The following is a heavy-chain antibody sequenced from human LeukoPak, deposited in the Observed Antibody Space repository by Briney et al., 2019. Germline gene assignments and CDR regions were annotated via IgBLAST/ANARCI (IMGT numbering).Heavy chain of an antibody. D-gene: IGHD1-26*01. V-gene: IGHV4-59*01. J-gene: IGHJ6*03. CDR3: ARVGSYCMDV. Sequence: SETPSLTCTVSGGSISSYYWSWIRQPPGEALEWIGYIHDSGSTNYNPSLKSRVTISIDTSKNQFSLKLSSVTAADTAVYYCARVGSYCMDVWGKGSTVTVSS. CDR2: IHDSGST. CDR1: GGSISSYY.